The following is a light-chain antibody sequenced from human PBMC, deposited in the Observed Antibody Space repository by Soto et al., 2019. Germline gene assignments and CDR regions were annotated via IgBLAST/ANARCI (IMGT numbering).Light chain of an antibody. J-gene: IGKJ4*01. CDR3: QKYTNVPT. Sequence: DIQMTQSPSSLSASVGNGVTIPCRASKAFSIYLAWYQQIPGKVPKLLISAASTLQSGVPSRFSGSGSGTDFTLTISSLQPEDVATYYCQKYTNVPTFGGGTKVEIK. CDR2: AAS. CDR1: KAFSIY. V-gene: IGKV1-27*01.